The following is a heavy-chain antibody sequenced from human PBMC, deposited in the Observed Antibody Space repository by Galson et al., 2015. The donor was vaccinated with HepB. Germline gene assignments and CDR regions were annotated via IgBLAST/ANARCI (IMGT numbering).Heavy chain of an antibody. CDR1: GGSISSSNW. CDR2: IYHSGST. Sequence: TLSLTCAVSGGSISSSNWWSWVRQPPGEGLEWIGEIYHSGSTNYNPSLKSRVTISVDKSKNQFSLKLSSVTAADTAVYYCARDVRRETMAQGPNDAFDIWGQGTMVTVSS. D-gene: IGHD3-10*01. J-gene: IGHJ3*02. V-gene: IGHV4-4*02. CDR3: ARDVRRETMAQGPNDAFDI.